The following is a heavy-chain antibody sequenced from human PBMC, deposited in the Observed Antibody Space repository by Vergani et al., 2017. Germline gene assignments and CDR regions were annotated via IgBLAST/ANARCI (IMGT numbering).Heavy chain of an antibody. Sequence: QVQLVQSGAEVKKPGASVRVSCKASGYTFTNYVISWVRQAPGQGLEWMGWISAYNGYTNYAQKLQGRVTMTTDTSTSTAYMELRSLSSDDTAVYYCSTKGGDYDFDYWGQGTLVTVSS. CDR2: ISAYNGYT. CDR1: GYTFTNYV. J-gene: IGHJ4*02. CDR3: STKGGDYDFDY. V-gene: IGHV1-18*01. D-gene: IGHD4-17*01.